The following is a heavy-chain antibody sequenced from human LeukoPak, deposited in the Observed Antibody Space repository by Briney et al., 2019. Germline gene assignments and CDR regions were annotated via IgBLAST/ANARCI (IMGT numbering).Heavy chain of an antibody. CDR2: INQDGSDM. Sequence: PGGSLRLSCVVSGLTFNNVWMNWVRLTPGKGLEWVAKINQDGSDMYYVDSVKGRFFVSRDNARNLVYLQMNSLRVDDTAVYYCARDFPGIGRGTFDFWGQGTIIIVSS. J-gene: IGHJ3*01. V-gene: IGHV3-7*03. CDR1: GLTFNNVW. CDR3: ARDFPGIGRGTFDF. D-gene: IGHD3-10*01.